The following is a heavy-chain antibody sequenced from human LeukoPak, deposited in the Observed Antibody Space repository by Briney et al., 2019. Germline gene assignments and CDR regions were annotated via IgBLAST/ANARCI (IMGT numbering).Heavy chain of an antibody. CDR2: IYYSGST. CDR1: GGSISSSSYY. D-gene: IGHD1-26*01. CDR3: ARDPRGGSYSYYYYYYYMDV. Sequence: SETLSLTCTVSGGSISSSSYYWGWIRQPPGKGLEWIGSIYYSGSTYYNPSLKSRVTISVDTSKNQFSLKLSSVTAADTAVYYCARDPRGGSYSYYYYYYYMDVWGKGTTVTVSS. J-gene: IGHJ6*03. V-gene: IGHV4-39*07.